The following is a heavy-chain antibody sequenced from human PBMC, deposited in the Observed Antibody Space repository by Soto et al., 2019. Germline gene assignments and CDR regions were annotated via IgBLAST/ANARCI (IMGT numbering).Heavy chain of an antibody. CDR3: ARDRIPVSGYPNKWFDP. J-gene: IGHJ5*02. D-gene: IGHD6-19*01. V-gene: IGHV1-18*01. Sequence: QVQLVQSGAEVKKPGASVKVSCKASGYTFTSYGISWVRQAPGQGLEWMGWINGYNGNTDYSQKLQGRVTMSTDTSTTTAYMELRSLRSDDTAIYYCARDRIPVSGYPNKWFDPWGQGTLVTVSS. CDR2: INGYNGNT. CDR1: GYTFTSYG.